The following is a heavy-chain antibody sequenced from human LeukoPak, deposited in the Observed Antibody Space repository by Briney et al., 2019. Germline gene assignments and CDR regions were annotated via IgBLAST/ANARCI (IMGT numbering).Heavy chain of an antibody. CDR2: ISYDGSNK. Sequence: GGSLRLSCAASGFTFSSYSMNWVRQAPGKGLEWVAVISYDGSNKYYADSVKGRFTISRDNSKNTLYLQMNSLRAEDTAVYYCAKGDILTGPLGDYWGQGTLVTVSS. D-gene: IGHD3-9*01. CDR1: GFTFSSYS. V-gene: IGHV3-30*18. J-gene: IGHJ4*02. CDR3: AKGDILTGPLGDY.